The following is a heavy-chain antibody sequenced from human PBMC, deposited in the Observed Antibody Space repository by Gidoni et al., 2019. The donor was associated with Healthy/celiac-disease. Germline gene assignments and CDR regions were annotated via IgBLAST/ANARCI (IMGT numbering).Heavy chain of an antibody. CDR3: ARAWFGYLDEGVYFDY. CDR1: GFTVSSNY. V-gene: IGHV3-66*02. CDR2: IYSGGST. Sequence: EVQLVESGGGLVQPGGSLRLSCAASGFTVSSNYMSWVRQAPGKGLEWVSVIYSGGSTYYADSVKGRFTISRDNSKNTLYLQMNSLRAEDTAVYYCARAWFGYLDEGVYFDYWGQGTLVTVSS. D-gene: IGHD3-10*01. J-gene: IGHJ4*02.